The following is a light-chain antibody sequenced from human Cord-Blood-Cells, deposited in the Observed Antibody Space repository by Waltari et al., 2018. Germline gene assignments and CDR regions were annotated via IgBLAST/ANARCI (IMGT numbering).Light chain of an antibody. Sequence: QSALTQPASVSGSPGQSITIPCTGTSSDVAGYNYVSWYQQHPGKAPKRMIYEVSNRPSGVSNRFSGSKSGNTASLTISGLQAEDEADYYCSSYTSSSTWVFGGGTKLTVL. J-gene: IGLJ3*02. CDR3: SSYTSSSTWV. CDR2: EVS. V-gene: IGLV2-14*01. CDR1: SSDVAGYNY.